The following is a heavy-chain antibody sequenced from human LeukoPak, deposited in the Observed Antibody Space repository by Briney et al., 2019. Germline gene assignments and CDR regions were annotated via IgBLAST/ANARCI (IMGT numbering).Heavy chain of an antibody. CDR1: GGSISSGDYY. Sequence: SETLSLTCTVSGGSISSGDYYWSWIRQPPGKGLEWIGYIYYSGSTYYNPSLKSRVTISVDTSKNQFSLKLSSVTAADTAVYYCAIEEFYYGSGSYYYYGMDVWGKGTTVTVSS. CDR2: IYYSGST. CDR3: AIEEFYYGSGSYYYYGMDV. V-gene: IGHV4-30-4*01. D-gene: IGHD3-10*01. J-gene: IGHJ6*04.